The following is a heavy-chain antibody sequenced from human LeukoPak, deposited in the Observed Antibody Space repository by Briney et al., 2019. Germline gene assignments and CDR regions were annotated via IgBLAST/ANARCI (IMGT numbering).Heavy chain of an antibody. Sequence: GSLRLSCAASGFTFSSYAMSWVRQAPGKGLEWVSAISGSGGSTYYADSVKGRFTISRDNSKNTLYLQMNSLRAEDTAVYYCAKAPYGFKDTQYGWFDPWGQGTLVTVSS. D-gene: IGHD5-18*01. CDR1: GFTFSSYA. CDR3: AKAPYGFKDTQYGWFDP. V-gene: IGHV3-23*01. J-gene: IGHJ5*02. CDR2: ISGSGGST.